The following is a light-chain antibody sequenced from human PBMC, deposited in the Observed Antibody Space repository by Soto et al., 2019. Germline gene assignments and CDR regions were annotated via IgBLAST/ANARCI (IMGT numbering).Light chain of an antibody. CDR1: QSVSNFY. CDR2: GAS. V-gene: IGKV3-20*01. CDR3: HQYGTSPFT. Sequence: EIVLTQSPGTVSSSPGERATLSCRASQSVSNFYLAWYQQKPGQAPRLLIHGASIRATGIPDRFSGSGSGTDFTLIINRLEPEDFAVYYCHQYGTSPFTFGPGTKVDF. J-gene: IGKJ3*01.